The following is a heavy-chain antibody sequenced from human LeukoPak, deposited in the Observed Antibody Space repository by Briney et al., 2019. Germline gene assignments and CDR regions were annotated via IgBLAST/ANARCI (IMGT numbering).Heavy chain of an antibody. J-gene: IGHJ6*03. D-gene: IGHD3-10*01. CDR3: VRHSRGSYYYYYYMDV. Sequence: PSETLSLTCAVYGGSFSGYYWSWIRQPPGKGLEWIGEINHSGSTNYNPSLKSRVTISVDTSKNQFSLKLSSVTAADTAVYYCVRHSRGSYYYYYYMDVWGKGTTVTISS. CDR1: GGSFSGYY. V-gene: IGHV4-34*01. CDR2: INHSGST.